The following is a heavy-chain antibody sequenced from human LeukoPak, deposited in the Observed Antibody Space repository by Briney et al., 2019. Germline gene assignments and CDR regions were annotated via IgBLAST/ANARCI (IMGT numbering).Heavy chain of an antibody. CDR3: ARGTTGYEGGK. D-gene: IGHD2/OR15-2a*01. J-gene: IGHJ4*02. CDR1: GFTVSNSY. CDR2: IYTGGST. V-gene: IGHV3-66*01. Sequence: GGSLRLSCAASGFTVSNSYLSWVRQAPGKGLEWVSVIYTGGSTYYADSVKGRFTISRDNSKNTLYLQMNSLRAEDTAVYYCARGTTGYEGGKWGQGTLVTVSS.